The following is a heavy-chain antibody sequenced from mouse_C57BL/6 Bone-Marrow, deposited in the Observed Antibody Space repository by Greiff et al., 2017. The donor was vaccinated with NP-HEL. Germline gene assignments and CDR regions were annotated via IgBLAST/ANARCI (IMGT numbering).Heavy chain of an antibody. Sequence: QVHVKQSGAELVKPGASVKISCKASGYAFSSYWMNWVKQRPGKGLEWIGQIYPGDGDTNYNGKFKDKASLTADKSSSTAYTQLSSLTSEDSAVYFCARGAYWGQGTLVTVSA. V-gene: IGHV1-80*01. CDR1: GYAFSSYW. CDR3: ARGAY. J-gene: IGHJ3*01. CDR2: IYPGDGDT.